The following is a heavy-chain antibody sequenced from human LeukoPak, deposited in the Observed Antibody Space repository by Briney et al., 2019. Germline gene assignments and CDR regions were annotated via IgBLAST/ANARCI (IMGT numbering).Heavy chain of an antibody. CDR2: TYYRSKWYN. D-gene: IGHD3-22*01. CDR1: GDSVSSNSAA. Sequence: SQTLSLTCAISGDSVSSNSAAWNWIRQSPSRGLEWLGRTYYRSKWYNDYAVSVKSRITINPDTSKNQFSLQLNSVTPEDTAVYYCARDRNYYDSSGYYSAMVDYWGQGTLVTVSS. J-gene: IGHJ4*02. CDR3: ARDRNYYDSSGYYSAMVDY. V-gene: IGHV6-1*01.